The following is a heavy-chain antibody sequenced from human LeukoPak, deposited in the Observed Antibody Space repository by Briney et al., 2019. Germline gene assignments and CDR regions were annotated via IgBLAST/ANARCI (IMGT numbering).Heavy chain of an antibody. D-gene: IGHD6-13*01. V-gene: IGHV3-30-3*01. CDR3: VTGYSSTWYNAFDI. CDR2: ISYDGSNK. J-gene: IGHJ3*02. CDR1: GFTFSSYA. Sequence: GGSLRLSCAASGFTFSSYAMHWVRQAPGKGLEWVAVISYDGSNKYYADSVKGRFTISRDNSKNTLYLQMNSLRAEDTAVYYCVTGYSSTWYNAFDIWGQGTMVTVSS.